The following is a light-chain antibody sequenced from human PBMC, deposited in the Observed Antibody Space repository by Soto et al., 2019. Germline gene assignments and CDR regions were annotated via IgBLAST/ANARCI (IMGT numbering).Light chain of an antibody. CDR3: QQSYNTRT. Sequence: DIQMTQSPSSLSASVGDRVTITCWASQSISRYLNWYQQKPGKAPKLLISGASSLQSGVPSRFSGSGSGTDFTLTISRLQPEDFATYHCQQSYNTRTFGQGTKVEIK. CDR1: QSISRY. V-gene: IGKV1-39*01. CDR2: GAS. J-gene: IGKJ1*01.